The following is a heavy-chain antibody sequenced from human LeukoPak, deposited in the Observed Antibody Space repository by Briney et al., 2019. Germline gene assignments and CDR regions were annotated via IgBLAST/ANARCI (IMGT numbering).Heavy chain of an antibody. J-gene: IGHJ3*02. V-gene: IGHV5-51*01. Sequence: GESLKISCKGSGYSFTSYWIGWVRQMPGKGLEWMGIIYPGDSDTRYSPSFQGQVTISADKSISTAYLQWSSLKASDTAMYYCAGSPYCSGGSCSNTDAFDIWGQGTMVTVSS. CDR2: IYPGDSDT. CDR3: AGSPYCSGGSCSNTDAFDI. CDR1: GYSFTSYW. D-gene: IGHD2-15*01.